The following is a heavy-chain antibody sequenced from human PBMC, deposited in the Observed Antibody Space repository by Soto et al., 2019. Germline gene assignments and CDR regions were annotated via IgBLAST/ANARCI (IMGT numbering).Heavy chain of an antibody. D-gene: IGHD3-10*01. CDR3: ARLPGLNHGWARSLRYYYYYGMDV. V-gene: IGHV4-39*01. CDR1: CGSIISSSYY. CDR2: IYYSGST. Sequence: PSETLSLTCTFSCGSIISSSYYWGWIRQPPGKGLEWIGSIYYSGSTYYNPSLKSRVTISVDTSKNQFSLKLSSVTAADTAVYYCARLPGLNHGWARSLRYYYYYGMDVWGQGTTVTVSS. J-gene: IGHJ6*02.